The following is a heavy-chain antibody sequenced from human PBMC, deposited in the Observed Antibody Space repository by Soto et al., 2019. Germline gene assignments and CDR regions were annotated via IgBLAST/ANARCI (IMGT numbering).Heavy chain of an antibody. CDR2: ISYDGSNK. J-gene: IGHJ4*02. CDR1: GFTFSSYG. Sequence: GGSLRLSCAASGFTFSSYGMHWVRQAPGKGLEWVAVISYDGSNKYYADSVKGRFTISRDNSKNTLYLQMNSLRAEDTAVYYCAKDRGQGQRQTYDYWGKGTLVTVSS. D-gene: IGHD1-1*01. V-gene: IGHV3-30*18. CDR3: AKDRGQGQRQTYDY.